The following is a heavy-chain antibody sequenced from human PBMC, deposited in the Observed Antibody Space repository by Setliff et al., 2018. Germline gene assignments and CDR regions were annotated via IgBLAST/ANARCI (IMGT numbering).Heavy chain of an antibody. D-gene: IGHD5-18*01. V-gene: IGHV4-61*05. CDR2: ISYSGAT. CDR3: AREVRDTTVITGAC. CDR1: GGSISDNNYY. J-gene: IGHJ4*02. Sequence: PSETLSLTCTVSGGSISDNNYYWGWIRQSPGKGLQWIGYISYSGATNYSPSLKSRVTISVDTSKNQFSLRLNSVTAADTAVYYCAREVRDTTVITGACWGQGTLVTVSS.